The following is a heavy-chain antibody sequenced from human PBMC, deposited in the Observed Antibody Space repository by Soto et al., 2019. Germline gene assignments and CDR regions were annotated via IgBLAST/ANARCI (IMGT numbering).Heavy chain of an antibody. CDR1: GGTFSSYA. V-gene: IGHV1-69*13. CDR3: ASGGYYDSNGYSELDY. CDR2: IIPIFGTA. J-gene: IGHJ4*02. D-gene: IGHD3-22*01. Sequence: SVKVSCKASGGTFSSYAISWVRQAPGQGLEWMGGIIPIFGTANYAQKFQGRVTITADESTSTAYMELSSLRSEDTAVYYCASGGYYDSNGYSELDYWGQGTLCTVSA.